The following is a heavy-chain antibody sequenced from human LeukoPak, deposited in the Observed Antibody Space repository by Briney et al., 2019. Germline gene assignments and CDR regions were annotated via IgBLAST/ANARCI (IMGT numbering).Heavy chain of an antibody. J-gene: IGHJ4*02. Sequence: GGSLRLSCAASGFSFSTYAMSWVRQAPGKGLEWVSGVNGNGGSTSYADSVKGRFTIFRDNSKNTVYLQMNNLRVEDTAVYYCAKDLAGEGFDYWGQGTLVTVSP. CDR2: VNGNGGST. CDR1: GFSFSTYA. V-gene: IGHV3-23*01. D-gene: IGHD2-21*01. CDR3: AKDLAGEGFDY.